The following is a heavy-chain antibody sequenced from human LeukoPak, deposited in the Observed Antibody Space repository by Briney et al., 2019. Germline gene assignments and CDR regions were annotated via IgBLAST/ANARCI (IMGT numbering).Heavy chain of an antibody. V-gene: IGHV3-15*01. D-gene: IGHD6-6*01. Sequence: TSGGSLRLSCAASGFTFSDAWMTWVRQAPGKGLECVGFIQSKTDGGTTDSAAPVKGRFTVSRDDSKNTLYLQMNSLKTEDTAVYYCTTWSSQFDYWGQGTLVTVSS. CDR2: IQSKTDGGTT. J-gene: IGHJ4*02. CDR1: GFTFSDAW. CDR3: TTWSSQFDY.